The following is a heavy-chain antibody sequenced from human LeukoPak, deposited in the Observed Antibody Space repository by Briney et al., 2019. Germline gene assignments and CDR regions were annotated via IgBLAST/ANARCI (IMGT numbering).Heavy chain of an antibody. J-gene: IGHJ4*02. CDR2: ISGSGTGT. Sequence: GGSLRLSCAASGFTFSSSAMSWVRQAPGKGLYWVSSISGSGTGTYYADSVKGRFTISRDNSKNTLYLQMNSLRAEDTAVYYCAKEGGTGTRFDYWGQGTLVTVSS. CDR1: GFTFSSSA. D-gene: IGHD1-7*01. V-gene: IGHV3-23*01. CDR3: AKEGGTGTRFDY.